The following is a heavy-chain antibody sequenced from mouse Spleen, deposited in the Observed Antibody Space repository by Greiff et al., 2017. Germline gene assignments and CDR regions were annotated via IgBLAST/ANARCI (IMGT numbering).Heavy chain of an antibody. CDR2: INSNGGST. CDR1: GFTFSSYY. Sequence: EVRLVESGGGLVKPGGSLKLSCAASGFTFSSYYMSWVRQTPEKRLELVAAINSNGGSTYYPDTVKGRFTISRDNAKNTLYLQMSSLKSEDTALYYCARRGGSWFAYWGQGTLVTVSA. J-gene: IGHJ3*01. CDR3: ARRGGSWFAY. V-gene: IGHV5-6-2*01.